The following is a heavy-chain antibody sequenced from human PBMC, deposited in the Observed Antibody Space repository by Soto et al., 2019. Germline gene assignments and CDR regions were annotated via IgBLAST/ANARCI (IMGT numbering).Heavy chain of an antibody. CDR2: IYYSGST. V-gene: IGHV4-31*03. J-gene: IGHJ4*02. CDR1: GGSISSGGYY. CDR3: AWSGYSYGPNPLLY. Sequence: QVQLQESGPGLVKPSQTLSLTCTVSGGSISSGGYYWSWIRQHPGKGLEWIGYIYYSGSTYYNPSLKGRVTISVDTSKNQYSLKLSSVTAAVTAVYYCAWSGYSYGPNPLLYWGQGTLVTVSS. D-gene: IGHD5-18*01.